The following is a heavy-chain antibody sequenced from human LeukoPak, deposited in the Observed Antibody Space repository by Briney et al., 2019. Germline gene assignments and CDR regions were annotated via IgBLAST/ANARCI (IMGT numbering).Heavy chain of an antibody. V-gene: IGHV3-21*01. CDR2: ISSSSSYI. D-gene: IGHD1-7*01. Sequence: GGSLRLSCAASGFTFSSNSMNWVRQAPGKGLEWVSSISSSSSYIYYADSVKGRFTISRDNAKNSLYLQMNSLRAEDTAVYYCARMNYVSSGWGAPFDYWGQGTLVTVSS. CDR1: GFTFSSNS. CDR3: ARMNYVSSGWGAPFDY. J-gene: IGHJ4*02.